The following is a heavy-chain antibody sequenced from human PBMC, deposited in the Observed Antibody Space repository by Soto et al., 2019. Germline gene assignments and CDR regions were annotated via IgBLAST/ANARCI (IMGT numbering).Heavy chain of an antibody. V-gene: IGHV3-74*01. CDR3: ARWRAYGSGTQGMDV. J-gene: IGHJ6*02. CDR1: GFSFSSHW. Sequence: EVQLVESGGDLVQPGGSLRLSCAASGFSFSSHWMHWVRQAPGKGLVWVSRINSDGSITSYADSVKGRFTSSRGNAKNRLDVEMNSLRVEDTAVDYCARWRAYGSGTQGMDVWGQGTTVIVSS. CDR2: INSDGSIT. D-gene: IGHD3-10*01.